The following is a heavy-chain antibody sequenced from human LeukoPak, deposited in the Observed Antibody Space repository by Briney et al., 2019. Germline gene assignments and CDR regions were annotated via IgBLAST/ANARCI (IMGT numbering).Heavy chain of an antibody. D-gene: IGHD3-10*01. V-gene: IGHV1-18*01. J-gene: IGHJ6*02. CDR1: GYTFTSYG. Sequence: ASVKVSCKASGYTFTSYGISWVRQAPGQGLEWMGWISAYNGNTNYARKLQGRVTMTTDTSTSTAYMELRSLRSDDTAVYYCATRTMIRGVRGPYYYYGMDVWGQGTTVTVSS. CDR2: ISAYNGNT. CDR3: ATRTMIRGVRGPYYYYGMDV.